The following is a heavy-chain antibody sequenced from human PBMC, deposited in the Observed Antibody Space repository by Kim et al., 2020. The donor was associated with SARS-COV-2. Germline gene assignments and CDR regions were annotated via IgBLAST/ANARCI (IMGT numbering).Heavy chain of an antibody. J-gene: IGHJ6*02. CDR3: ARFLVSSSWKYYYGMDV. Sequence: LKRRVTISRDTAKNQFSLKLSSVTAADTAVYYCARFLVSSSWKYYYGMDVWGQGTTVTVSS. D-gene: IGHD6-13*01. V-gene: IGHV4-34*01.